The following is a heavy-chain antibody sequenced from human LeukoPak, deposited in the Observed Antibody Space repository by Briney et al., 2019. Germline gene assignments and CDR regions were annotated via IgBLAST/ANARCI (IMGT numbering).Heavy chain of an antibody. J-gene: IGHJ4*02. Sequence: PSETLSLTCAVYGGSFSGYYWSWIRQPPGKGLEWIGEINHSGSTNYNPSLKSRVTISVDTSKNQFSLKLNSVTAADTAVYYCARAEYSSNFDYWGQGTLVTVSS. D-gene: IGHD6-6*01. CDR2: INHSGST. CDR1: GGSFSGYY. CDR3: ARAEYSSNFDY. V-gene: IGHV4-34*01.